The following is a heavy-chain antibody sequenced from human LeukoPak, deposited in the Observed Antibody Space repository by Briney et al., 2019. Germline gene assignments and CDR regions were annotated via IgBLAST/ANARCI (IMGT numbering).Heavy chain of an antibody. J-gene: IGHJ4*02. D-gene: IGHD1-1*01. CDR1: GYTFTSYY. V-gene: IGHV1-46*01. CDR2: INPSGGST. CDR3: ARSDMERRHYFDY. Sequence: ASVKVSCKASGYTFTSYYMHWVRQAPGQGLEWMGIINPSGGSTSYAQKFQGRVTMTRDMSTSTVYMELSSLRSEDTAVYYRARSDMERRHYFDYWGQGTLVTVSS.